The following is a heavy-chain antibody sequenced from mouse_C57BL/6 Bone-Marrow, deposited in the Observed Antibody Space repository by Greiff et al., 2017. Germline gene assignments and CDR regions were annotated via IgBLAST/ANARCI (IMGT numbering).Heavy chain of an antibody. CDR1: GYTFTSYW. Sequence: QVQLQQPGAELVKPGASVKLSCKASGYTFTSYWMHWVKQRPGQGLEWIGMIHPNSGGTNYNEKFKSKATLTVDKSSSTAYMQLSSLTSEDSAVYYCARKGYGYDEDYWGQGTTLTVSS. CDR3: ARKGYGYDEDY. V-gene: IGHV1-64*01. J-gene: IGHJ2*01. D-gene: IGHD2-2*01. CDR2: IHPNSGGT.